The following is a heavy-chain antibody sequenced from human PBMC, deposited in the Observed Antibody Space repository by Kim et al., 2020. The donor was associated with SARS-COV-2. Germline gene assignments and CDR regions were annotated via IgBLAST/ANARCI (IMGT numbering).Heavy chain of an antibody. CDR1: GFTFSSYS. J-gene: IGHJ5*02. V-gene: IGHV3-48*04. CDR3: ARTWRGGEDWFDP. D-gene: IGHD3-16*01. Sequence: GGSLRLSCAASGFTFSSYSMNWVRQAPGKGLELVSYISSSSSTIYYADSVKGRFTISRDNAKNSLYLQMNSLRAEDTAVYYCARTWRGGEDWFDPWGQGTLVTVSS. CDR2: ISSSSSTI.